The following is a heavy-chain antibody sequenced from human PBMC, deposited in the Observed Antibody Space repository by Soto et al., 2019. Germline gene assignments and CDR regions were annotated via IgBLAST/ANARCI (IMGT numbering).Heavy chain of an antibody. Sequence: AGSLRLSCAASGFKFSNSAMTWVRQAPGKGLECVSSISGSGGSTYYAGSVKGRFTISRDNSKNTLYLQMNIVGAEDTAVYYCTKAPVVWGSSWYFDLWGRGTLVTVSS. CDR1: GFKFSNSA. CDR2: ISGSGGST. J-gene: IGHJ2*01. CDR3: TKAPVVWGSSWYFDL. V-gene: IGHV3-23*01. D-gene: IGHD7-27*01.